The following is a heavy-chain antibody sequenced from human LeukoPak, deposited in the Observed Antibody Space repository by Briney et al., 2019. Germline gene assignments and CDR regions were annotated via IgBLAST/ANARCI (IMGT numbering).Heavy chain of an antibody. Sequence: SETLSLTCTVSGGSISGYYWSWIRQPPGKGLEWIGYIYYSGSTNYNPSLKSRVTISVDTSKNQFSLKLNSVTAADTAVYYCARSPYCSSTSCFRIYYFDSWGQGTLVTVSS. D-gene: IGHD2-2*01. J-gene: IGHJ4*02. CDR2: IYYSGST. CDR3: ARSPYCSSTSCFRIYYFDS. V-gene: IGHV4-59*01. CDR1: GGSISGYY.